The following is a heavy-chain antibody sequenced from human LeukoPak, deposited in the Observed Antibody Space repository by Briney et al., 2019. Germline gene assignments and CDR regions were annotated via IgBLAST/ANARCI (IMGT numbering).Heavy chain of an antibody. CDR3: ARGAARMVEMGTIISFEY. CDR1: RFTFSSYA. D-gene: IGHD5-24*01. Sequence: GGSLRLSCAASRFTFSSYAMSWVRQAPGKGLEWVSSISSSSSYIYYADSVKGRFTISRDNAKNSLYLQMNSLRDEDTTVYYCARGAARMVEMGTIISFEYWGQGTLVTVSS. J-gene: IGHJ4*02. CDR2: ISSSSSYI. V-gene: IGHV3-21*01.